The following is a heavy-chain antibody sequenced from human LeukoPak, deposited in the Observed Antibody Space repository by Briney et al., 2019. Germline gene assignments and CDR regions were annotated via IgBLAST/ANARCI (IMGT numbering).Heavy chain of an antibody. D-gene: IGHD2-2*01. CDR1: GGSISSSSYY. V-gene: IGHV4-39*02. Sequence: SETLSLTCTVSGGSISSSSYYWGWIRQPPGKGLEWIVSIHSSGSTNHYLSLKSPVTIAVDTSKNHFSLKVNPVTAAETAIYYCACPRASRTYPNDAFDIWGQGTMVTVSS. CDR2: IHSSGST. J-gene: IGHJ3*02. CDR3: ACPRASRTYPNDAFDI.